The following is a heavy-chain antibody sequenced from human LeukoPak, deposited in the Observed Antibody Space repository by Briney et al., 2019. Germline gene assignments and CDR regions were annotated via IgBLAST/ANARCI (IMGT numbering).Heavy chain of an antibody. V-gene: IGHV3-30-3*01. J-gene: IGHJ6*02. D-gene: IGHD2-2*01. CDR3: ARVGVVVPAAAPYYYYGMDV. CDR1: GFTFSSYA. CDR2: ISYDGSNK. Sequence: PGGSLRLSCAASGFTFSSYAMHWVRQAPGKGLEWVAVISYDGSNKYYADSAKGRFTISRDNSKNTLYLQMNSLRAEDTAVYYCARVGVVVPAAAPYYYYGMDVWGQGTTVTVSS.